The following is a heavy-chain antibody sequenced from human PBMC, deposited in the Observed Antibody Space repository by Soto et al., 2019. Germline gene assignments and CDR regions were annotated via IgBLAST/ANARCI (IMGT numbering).Heavy chain of an antibody. V-gene: IGHV3-11*05. J-gene: IGHJ2*01. CDR2: ISPSSTYK. Sequence: QVQLVESGGGLVKPGGSLRLSCTASKFTFSDNYMSWVRQAPGKGLEWLSYISPSSTYKYCADSVEGRFTISRDNAKNSLFLQMHSLRPDYTAVYYCARVRYTGNELPLPSHWYVDLWGRGTLVTVSS. D-gene: IGHD5-12*01. CDR1: KFTFSDNY. CDR3: ARVRYTGNELPLPSHWYVDL.